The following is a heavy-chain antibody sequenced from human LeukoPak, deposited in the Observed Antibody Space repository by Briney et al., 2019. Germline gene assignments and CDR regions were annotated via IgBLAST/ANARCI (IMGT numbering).Heavy chain of an antibody. CDR1: GFTFSSYA. CDR3: AKDGGYYGSGTVEGWFDP. D-gene: IGHD3-10*01. CDR2: ISWNSGSI. J-gene: IGHJ5*02. V-gene: IGHV3-9*01. Sequence: GGSLRLSCAASGFTFSSYAMHWVRQAPGKGLEWVSGISWNSGSIGYADSVKGRFTISRDNAKNSLYLQMNSLRAEDTALYYCAKDGGYYGSGTVEGWFDPWGQGTLVTVSS.